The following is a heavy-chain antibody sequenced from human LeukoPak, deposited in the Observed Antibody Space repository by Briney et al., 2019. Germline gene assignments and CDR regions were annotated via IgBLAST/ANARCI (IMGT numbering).Heavy chain of an antibody. CDR2: IFYSGST. CDR1: GGAIGGYY. J-gene: IGHJ3*02. D-gene: IGHD2-2*01. V-gene: IGHV4-59*01. Sequence: SETLSLTCCVSGGAIGGYYWSWIRQPPGKGLEWIGFIFYSGSTKYNPSLESRVTISVDTSKNQFSLSLRSVNAADTAVYYCARVKYQPRDVFDIWGQGTLVTVSS. CDR3: ARVKYQPRDVFDI.